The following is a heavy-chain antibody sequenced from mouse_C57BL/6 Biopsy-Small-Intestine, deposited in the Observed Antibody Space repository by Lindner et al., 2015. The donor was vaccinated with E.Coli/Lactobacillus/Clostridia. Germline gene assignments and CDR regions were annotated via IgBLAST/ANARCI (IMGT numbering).Heavy chain of an antibody. CDR1: GYSFTGYY. CDR2: INPSTGGT. Sequence: VQLQESGPELVKPGASVKISCKASGYSFTGYYMNWVKQSPEKGLEWIGEINPSTGGTIYNQKFKAKATMTEDKSSSTAYMELRSLTSEDSAVYYCARCFEHGSSYKAWFAYWGQGTLVTVSA. J-gene: IGHJ3*01. D-gene: IGHD1-1*01. CDR3: ARCFEHGSSYKAWFAY. V-gene: IGHV1-42*01.